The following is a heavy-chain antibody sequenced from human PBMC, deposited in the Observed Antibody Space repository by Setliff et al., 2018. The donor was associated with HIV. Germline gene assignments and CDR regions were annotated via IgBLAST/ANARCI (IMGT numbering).Heavy chain of an antibody. D-gene: IGHD1-1*01. CDR1: GFTFNTYN. CDR2: ISITSSTI. Sequence: GGSLRLSCAASGFTFNTYNMNWVRQAPGKGLEWVSYISITSSTIYYADSVKGRFTISRDNAKNSLYLQMNSLRAEDTAVYYCARDQKTWNDHDQNNHYYGMDVWGQGTTVTVSS. CDR3: ARDQKTWNDHDQNNHYYGMDV. V-gene: IGHV3-48*04. J-gene: IGHJ6*02.